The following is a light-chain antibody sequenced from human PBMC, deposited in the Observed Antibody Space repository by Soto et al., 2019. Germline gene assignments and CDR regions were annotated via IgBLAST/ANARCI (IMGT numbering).Light chain of an antibody. V-gene: IGKV1D-16*01. CDR3: QQYVSYPRT. J-gene: IGKJ1*01. Sequence: DIEMTQSPSSLFASVGDRVTITCRASHNVDNWLAWYQQKPEKAPKSLIYAASSLHSGVPLRFSGSGSGALFTLTISNLQPEDFATSYCQQYVSYPRTFGQGTKVEIK. CDR1: HNVDNW. CDR2: AAS.